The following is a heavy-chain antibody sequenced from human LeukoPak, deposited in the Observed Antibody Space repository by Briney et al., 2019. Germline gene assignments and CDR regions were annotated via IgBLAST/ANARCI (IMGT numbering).Heavy chain of an antibody. CDR2: ISSSGSTI. CDR3: AREGIWFGDLGAGF. D-gene: IGHD3-10*01. J-gene: IGHJ4*02. CDR1: GFTFSSCE. Sequence: PGGSLRLSCAASGFTFSSCEMNWVRQAPGRGLEWVSYISSSGSTIYYADSVKGRFTISRDNANNSLFLQMNSLRAEDTAVYYCAREGIWFGDLGAGFWGQGTPVTVSS. V-gene: IGHV3-48*03.